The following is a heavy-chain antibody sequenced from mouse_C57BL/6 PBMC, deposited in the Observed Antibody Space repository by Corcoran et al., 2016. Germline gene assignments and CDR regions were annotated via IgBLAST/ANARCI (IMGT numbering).Heavy chain of an antibody. V-gene: IGHV9-1*01. CDR2: IYTDTGEP. J-gene: IGHJ2*01. CDR1: GYTFTEYQ. Sequence: QIQLVQSGPELMKTGETVKISCKTSGYTFTEYQRHWVKQALGKGFKWMGMIYTDTGEPTYDEEFKGRFAFSVETSASTADWQINNLKNEDTATYFCILVYWCQGTTLTVSS. CDR3: ILVY.